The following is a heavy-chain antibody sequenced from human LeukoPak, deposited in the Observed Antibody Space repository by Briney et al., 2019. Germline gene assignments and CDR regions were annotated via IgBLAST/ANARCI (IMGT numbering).Heavy chain of an antibody. D-gene: IGHD6-19*01. V-gene: IGHV3-74*01. CDR1: GFTFSKYW. CDR2: INTDGTVT. CDR3: ATKQWLAPPPDS. J-gene: IGHJ4*02. Sequence: PGGSLRLSCAAFGFTFSKYWMLSVRQAPGKGLESVSRINTDGTVTTYADSVKGRFTVSRDNADNTMFLQMNSVRDEDTAVYYCATKQWLAPPPDSWGQGTPVSVSS.